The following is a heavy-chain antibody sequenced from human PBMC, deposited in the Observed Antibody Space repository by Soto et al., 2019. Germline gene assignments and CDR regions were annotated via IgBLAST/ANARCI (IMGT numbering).Heavy chain of an antibody. Sequence: GGSLRLSCAASGFTFSNYAMNWVRQAPGKGLEWVSVVSGSGSSTYYADSVKGRFTISRDNSKNTLYLQMNSLRAEDTAVYYCAREIEYRKNWFDPWGQGTLVTVSS. D-gene: IGHD3-16*02. CDR3: AREIEYRKNWFDP. CDR2: VSGSGSST. V-gene: IGHV3-23*01. CDR1: GFTFSNYA. J-gene: IGHJ5*02.